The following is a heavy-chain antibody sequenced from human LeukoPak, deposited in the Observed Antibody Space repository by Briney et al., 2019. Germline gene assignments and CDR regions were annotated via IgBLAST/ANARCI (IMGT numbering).Heavy chain of an antibody. CDR3: ARLGYSSGWGKDY. Sequence: GGSLRLSCAASGFTFSSYSMNWVRQAPGKGLEWVSSIGSSSSYIYYADSVKGRFTISRENAKNSLYLQMNSLRAEDTAVFYCARLGYSSGWGKDYWGQGTLFTVSS. CDR2: IGSSSSYI. V-gene: IGHV3-21*01. J-gene: IGHJ4*02. D-gene: IGHD6-19*01. CDR1: GFTFSSYS.